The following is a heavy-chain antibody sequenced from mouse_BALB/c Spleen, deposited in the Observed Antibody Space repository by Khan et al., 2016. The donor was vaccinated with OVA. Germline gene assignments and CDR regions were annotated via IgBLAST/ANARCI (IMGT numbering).Heavy chain of an antibody. J-gene: IGHJ1*01. CDR3: ARNRGGYFDV. CDR1: GFSLTSYG. Sequence: QVQLKESGPGLVQPSQSLSITCTVSGFSLTSYGVHWVRQSPGKGLEWLRVICSGGNTDYNATFISRLTISKDNSKSQFFFKMNSLQASDTAIFCCARNRGGYFDVWGAGTTVTVSS. CDR2: ICSGGNT. V-gene: IGHV2-2*02.